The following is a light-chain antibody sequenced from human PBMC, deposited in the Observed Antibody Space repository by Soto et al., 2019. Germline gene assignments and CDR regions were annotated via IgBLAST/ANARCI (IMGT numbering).Light chain of an antibody. J-gene: IGLJ2*01. CDR3: ATWDDSLNGVV. V-gene: IGLV2-14*01. Sequence: QSVLTQPASVSGSPGQSITISCTGTSSDVGGYNYVSWYQQHPGKAPKLMIYEVSNRPSGVSNRFSGSKSGNTASLTISGLQAEDEADYYCATWDDSLNGVVFGGGTQLTVL. CDR1: SSDVGGYNY. CDR2: EVS.